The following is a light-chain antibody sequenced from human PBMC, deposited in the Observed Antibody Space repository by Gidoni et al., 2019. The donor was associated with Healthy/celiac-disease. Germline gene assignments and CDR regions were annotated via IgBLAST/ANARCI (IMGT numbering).Light chain of an antibody. Sequence: DIQMTQSPSSLSASVGDRVTITCRASQSISSDLNWYQQKPGKAPKLLIYAASSLQSGVPSRFSGSGSGTDFTLTISRLQPEDFATYYCQQSYSTPRTFGQGTKLEIK. V-gene: IGKV1-39*01. CDR3: QQSYSTPRT. CDR1: QSISSD. J-gene: IGKJ2*01. CDR2: AAS.